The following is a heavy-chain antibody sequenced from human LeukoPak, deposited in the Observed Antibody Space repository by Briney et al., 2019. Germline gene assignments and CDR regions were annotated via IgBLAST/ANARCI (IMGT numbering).Heavy chain of an antibody. CDR3: ARANNWNYALDY. Sequence: ASVKVSCKASGDTFIRYGISWVRQAPGQGLEWMGWISTGNGKTNYGQKFQGRVTMTTDTSTGTAYMELRSLRSDDTAMYYCARANNWNYALDYWGQGTLVTVSS. CDR2: ISTGNGKT. J-gene: IGHJ4*02. V-gene: IGHV1-18*01. CDR1: GDTFIRYG. D-gene: IGHD1-7*01.